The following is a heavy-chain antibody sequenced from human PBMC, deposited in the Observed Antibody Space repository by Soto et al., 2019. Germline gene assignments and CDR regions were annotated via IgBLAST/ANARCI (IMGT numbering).Heavy chain of an antibody. Sequence: GGSLRLSCAASGFSVTSNYMTWVRQAPGKGLECVSVIYAGGNTYYPDSVKGRFTISSDNSKDTLFLQMNNLRAEDTAVYYCARVTTFYDILTSSYALNYFDYWGQGTRVTVSS. CDR1: GFSVTSNY. V-gene: IGHV3-53*01. J-gene: IGHJ4*02. CDR3: ARVTTFYDILTSSYALNYFDY. CDR2: IYAGGNT. D-gene: IGHD3-9*01.